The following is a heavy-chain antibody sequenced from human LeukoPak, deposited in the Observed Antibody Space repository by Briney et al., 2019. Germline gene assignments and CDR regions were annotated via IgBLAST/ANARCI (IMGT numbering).Heavy chain of an antibody. V-gene: IGHV4-39*01. CDR1: GGSMNSRSYY. CDR3: ASLFYFGSGSFPTY. CDR2: IFYTGSA. J-gene: IGHJ4*02. Sequence: ASETLSLTCTVSGGSMNSRSYYWGWIRQPPGKGLEFIGSIFYTGSAYYNPSLKSRVSISVDTSKSHFSLNLISVTAADTALYYCASLFYFGSGSFPTYWGLGTLVTVSP. D-gene: IGHD3-10*01.